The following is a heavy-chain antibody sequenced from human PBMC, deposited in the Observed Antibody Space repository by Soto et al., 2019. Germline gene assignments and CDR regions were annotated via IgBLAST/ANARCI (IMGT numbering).Heavy chain of an antibody. J-gene: IGHJ5*02. Sequence: GGSLRLSCAASGFSFSDQYMDWVRQAPGKGLEWVGRSRNKANSYSTEYAASARGRFTISRDDSKDSLYLQMNSLKTEDTAVYYCAASWSDYRYLDHWGHGTLVTVSS. D-gene: IGHD3-3*01. CDR2: SRNKANSYST. CDR1: GFSFSDQY. CDR3: AASWSDYRYLDH. V-gene: IGHV3-72*01.